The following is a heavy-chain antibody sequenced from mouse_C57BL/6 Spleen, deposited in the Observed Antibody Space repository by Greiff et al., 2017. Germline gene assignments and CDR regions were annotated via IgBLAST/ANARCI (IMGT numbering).Heavy chain of an antibody. Sequence: QVHVKQSGAELVKPGASVKISCKASGYAFSSYWMNWVKQRPGKGLEWIGQIYPGDGDTNYNGKFKGKATLTADKSSSTAYMQLSSLTSEDSAVYFCARLFYGSSLDYWGQGTTLTVSS. CDR3: ARLFYGSSLDY. V-gene: IGHV1-80*01. CDR2: IYPGDGDT. J-gene: IGHJ2*01. D-gene: IGHD1-1*01. CDR1: GYAFSSYW.